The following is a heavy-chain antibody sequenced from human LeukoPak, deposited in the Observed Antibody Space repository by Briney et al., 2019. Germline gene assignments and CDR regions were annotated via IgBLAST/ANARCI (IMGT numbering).Heavy chain of an antibody. CDR1: GGSISSGGYY. CDR2: IYYSGST. J-gene: IGHJ4*02. Sequence: PSETLSLTCTVSGGSISSGGYYWSWIRQHPGKGLEWIGYIYYSGSTYYNPSLKSRVTISVDTSKNQFSLKLSSVTAADTAVYYCARFKTGRFDYWGQGTLVTVSS. CDR3: ARFKTGRFDY. V-gene: IGHV4-31*03.